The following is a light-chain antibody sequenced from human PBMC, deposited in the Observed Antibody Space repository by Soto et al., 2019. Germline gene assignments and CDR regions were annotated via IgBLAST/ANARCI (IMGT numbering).Light chain of an antibody. CDR1: SSDIGDYNF. J-gene: IGLJ1*01. Sequence: QSALTQPASVSGSRGQSISISCTGTSSDIGDYNFVSWYQHHPGKAPKVIIYEVSNRPSGVSHRFAGSKSGNTASLTISGLQTEDEADYYCSSYKYDTVIPFVFGSGTKVTVL. V-gene: IGLV2-14*01. CDR3: SSYKYDTVIPFV. CDR2: EVS.